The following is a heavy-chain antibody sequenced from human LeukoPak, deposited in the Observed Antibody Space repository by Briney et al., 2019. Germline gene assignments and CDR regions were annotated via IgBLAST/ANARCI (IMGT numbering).Heavy chain of an antibody. CDR1: GFTFSSYS. Sequence: GGSLRLSCAASGFTFSSYSMNWVRKAPGKGLDWVSYISSSSSTIYYADSVKGRFTISRDNAKNSLYLQMNSLRAEGRAVYYGARNCIAARPLDLWGEGTVVSVSS. D-gene: IGHD6-6*01. V-gene: IGHV3-48*01. CDR2: ISSSSSTI. J-gene: IGHJ4*02. CDR3: ARNCIAARPLDL.